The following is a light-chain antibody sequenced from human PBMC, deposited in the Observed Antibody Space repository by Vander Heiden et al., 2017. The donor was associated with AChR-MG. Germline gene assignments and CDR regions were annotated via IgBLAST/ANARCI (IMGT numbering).Light chain of an antibody. Sequence: QSALTQPPSASGSPGPSVTISCTGTSSDIGSYNFVSWYQQHPGKAPRLPLYDVPKRPSGAPDRFAGSKSGYTASLTVSGLRADDEADYHCSEYAGSHILLFGGGTKLTVL. V-gene: IGLV2-8*01. CDR1: SSDIGSYNF. CDR3: SEYAGSHILL. CDR2: DVP. J-gene: IGLJ2*01.